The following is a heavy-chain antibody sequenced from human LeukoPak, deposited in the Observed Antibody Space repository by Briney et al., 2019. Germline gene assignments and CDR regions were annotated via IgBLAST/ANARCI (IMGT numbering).Heavy chain of an antibody. CDR3: XXXXXXXXXXXXXX. V-gene: IGHV4-39*07. Sequence: PSETLSLTCTVSGGSISSSIYYWGWIRQPPGKGRKGIGGIYYSGSTYYNPSLKSRVTISVDTSKNHFSLKRGSGTPGVTPVCNXXXXXXXXXXXXXXXXGQGTLVTVSS. CDR1: GGSISSSIYY. J-gene: IGHJ4*02. CDR2: IYYSGST.